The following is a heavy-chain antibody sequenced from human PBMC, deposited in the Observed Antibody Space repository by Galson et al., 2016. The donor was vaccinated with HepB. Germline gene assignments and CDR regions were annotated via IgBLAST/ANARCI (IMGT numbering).Heavy chain of an antibody. CDR1: GFHFSGYG. Sequence: SLRLSCAASGFHFSGYGMHWVRQAPGKGLEWVAVTAYDGSNKYYADSVKGRFTISRDNSKNTLYLQMNSLRPEDTAVYFCAKAGYHGADAYYYYFDYWGQGTLVTVSS. J-gene: IGHJ4*02. CDR3: AKAGYHGADAYYYYFDY. V-gene: IGHV3-30*18. D-gene: IGHD3-16*01. CDR2: TAYDGSNK.